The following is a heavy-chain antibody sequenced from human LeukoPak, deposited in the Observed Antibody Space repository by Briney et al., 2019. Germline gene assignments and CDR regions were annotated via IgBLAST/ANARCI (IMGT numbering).Heavy chain of an antibody. CDR1: GFTFSSYA. CDR2: ISYDGSNK. CDR3: SRDRYSYGYALGDY. Sequence: GGSLRLSCAASGFTFSSYAMHWVRQAPGKGLEWVAVISYDGSNKYYADSVKGRFTISRDNSKNTLYLQMNSLKTEDTAVYYCSRDRYSYGYALGDYWGQGTLVTVSS. D-gene: IGHD5-18*01. V-gene: IGHV3-30-3*01. J-gene: IGHJ4*02.